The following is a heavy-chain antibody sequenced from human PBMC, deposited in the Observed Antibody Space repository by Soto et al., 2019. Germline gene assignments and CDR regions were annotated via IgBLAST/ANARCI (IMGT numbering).Heavy chain of an antibody. V-gene: IGHV3-15*01. CDR2: IKSRIDGETR. J-gene: IGHJ4*02. D-gene: IGHD3-10*01. Sequence: ESGGGLVKPGGSLRLSCVGSGFTFSNSWMTWVRQAPGKGLEWVGRIKSRIDGETREYAAPVKDRFTISRDDSKNTVYLQVTGLKTEDTAIYYCTADVPTQGVGEFAYWGQGTLIAVS. CDR3: TADVPTQGVGEFAY. CDR1: GFTFSNSW.